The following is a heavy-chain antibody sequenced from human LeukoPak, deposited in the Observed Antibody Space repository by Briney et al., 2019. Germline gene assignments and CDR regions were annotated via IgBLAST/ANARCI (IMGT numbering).Heavy chain of an antibody. CDR2: IYYSGSS. D-gene: IGHD5-24*01. CDR1: GASISSYY. J-gene: IGHJ4*02. Sequence: PSETLSLTCTVSGASISSYYWSWIRQPPGKGLEWIGYIYYSGSSNYNPSLKSRVTISVDTSKNQSSLKLSSVTAADTAVYYRARYPFDGYNYYFDYWGQGTLVTVSS. CDR3: ARYPFDGYNYYFDY. V-gene: IGHV4-59*01.